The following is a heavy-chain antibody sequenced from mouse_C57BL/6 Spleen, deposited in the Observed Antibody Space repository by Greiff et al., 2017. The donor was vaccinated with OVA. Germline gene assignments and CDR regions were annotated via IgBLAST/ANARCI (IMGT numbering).Heavy chain of an antibody. V-gene: IGHV1-69*01. CDR2: IDPSDSYT. CDR3: ARKSAYYSNFAMDY. J-gene: IGHJ4*01. D-gene: IGHD2-5*01. Sequence: QVQLQQPGAELVMPGASVKLSCKASGYTFTSYWMHWVKQRPGQGLEWIGEIDPSDSYTNYNQKFKGKSTLTVDKSSSTAYMQLSSLTSEDSAVYYCARKSAYYSNFAMDYWGQGTSVTVSS. CDR1: GYTFTSYW.